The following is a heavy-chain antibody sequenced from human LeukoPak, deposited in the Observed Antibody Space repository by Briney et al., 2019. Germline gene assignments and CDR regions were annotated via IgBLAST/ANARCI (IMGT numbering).Heavy chain of an antibody. CDR1: GFTFSSYS. CDR2: ISSSSSYI. Sequence: GGSLRLSCAASGFTFSSYSMNWVRQAPGKGLEWVSSISSSSSYIYYADSVKGRLTISRDNAKNSLYLQMNSLGAEDTAVYYCAKDPRDHSYGWSWRYFDYWGQGTLVTVSS. CDR3: AKDPRDHSYGWSWRYFDY. D-gene: IGHD5-18*01. V-gene: IGHV3-21*01. J-gene: IGHJ4*02.